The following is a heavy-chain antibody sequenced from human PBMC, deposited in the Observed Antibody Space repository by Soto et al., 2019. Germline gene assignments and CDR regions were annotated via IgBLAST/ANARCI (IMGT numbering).Heavy chain of an antibody. CDR1: GYTFTSYY. D-gene: IGHD6-19*01. J-gene: IGHJ5*02. CDR2: INPSGGST. CDR3: ARERRIAVAGRRDWFDP. V-gene: IGHV1-46*01. Sequence: ASGKVSCKASGYTFTSYYMHWVRQAPGQGLEWMGIINPSGGSTSYAQKFQGRVTMTRDTSTSTVYMELSSLRSEDTAVYYCARERRIAVAGRRDWFDPWGQGTLVTVSS.